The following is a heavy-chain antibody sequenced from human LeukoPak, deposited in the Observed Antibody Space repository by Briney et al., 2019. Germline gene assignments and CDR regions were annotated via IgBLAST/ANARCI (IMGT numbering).Heavy chain of an antibody. D-gene: IGHD3-22*01. V-gene: IGHV4-59*01. CDR2: IYYSGST. Sequence: SGTLSLTCAVYGGSFSGYYWSWIRQPPGKGLEWIGYIYYSGSTNYNPSLKSRVTISVDTSKNQFSLKLSSVTAADTAVYYCARGGQGYYYDSSGYFTFDPWGQGTLVTVSS. J-gene: IGHJ5*02. CDR1: GGSFSGYY. CDR3: ARGGQGYYYDSSGYFTFDP.